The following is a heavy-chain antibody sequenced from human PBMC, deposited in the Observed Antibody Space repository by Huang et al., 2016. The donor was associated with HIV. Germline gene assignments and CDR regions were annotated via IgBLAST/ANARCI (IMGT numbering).Heavy chain of an antibody. V-gene: IGHV3-30*18. CDR2: ISYDAKTK. CDR3: AKGGSAAAVLDF. J-gene: IGHJ4*02. CDR1: GFTFSSYG. D-gene: IGHD6-13*01. Sequence: QVQLVESGGGVVQPGRSLRISCAASGFTFSSYGMHWVRQAPGKGLGGVAVISYDAKTKYYADSVKGRFSISRDNSKTTVYLQLNSLRLEDTAVYYCAKGGSAAAVLDFWGQGTLVTVSS.